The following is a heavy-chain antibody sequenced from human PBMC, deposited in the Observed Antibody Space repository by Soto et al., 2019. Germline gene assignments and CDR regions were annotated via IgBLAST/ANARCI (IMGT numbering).Heavy chain of an antibody. D-gene: IGHD1-26*01. J-gene: IGHJ4*02. CDR1: GASLNNYY. CDR3: ARGSLAPDY. V-gene: IGHV4-4*07. Sequence: SETLSLTCTVSGASLNNYYWSWARQPAGKGLEWVGRIYTSGSTNYNPSLESRVTMSVDTSKNQFSLKLSSVTAADTAVYYCARGSLAPDYWGQGTLVTVSS. CDR2: IYTSGST.